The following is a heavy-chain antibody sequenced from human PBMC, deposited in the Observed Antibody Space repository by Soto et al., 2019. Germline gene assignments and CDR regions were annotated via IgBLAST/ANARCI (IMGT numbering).Heavy chain of an antibody. D-gene: IGHD1-26*01. J-gene: IGHJ4*02. CDR1: GASLNNYY. CDR3: ARGSLAPDY. V-gene: IGHV4-4*07. Sequence: SETLSLTCTVSGASLNNYYWSWARQPAGKGLEWVGRIYTSGSTNYNPSLESRVTMSVDTSKNQFSLKLSSVTAADTAVYYCARGSLAPDYWGQGTLVTVSS. CDR2: IYTSGST.